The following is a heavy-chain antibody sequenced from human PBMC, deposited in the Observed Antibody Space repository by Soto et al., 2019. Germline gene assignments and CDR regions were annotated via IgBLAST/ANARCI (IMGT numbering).Heavy chain of an antibody. Sequence: QVQLVQSGAEVKKPGSSVKVSCKASGGTFSSYAICWVRQAPGQGLEWMGGIIPIFGTANYAQKFQGRVTITADESTSTAYMELSSLRSEDTSVYYCALHYGSGSNYYDYGMDVWGQGTTVTVSS. D-gene: IGHD3-10*01. J-gene: IGHJ6*02. V-gene: IGHV1-69*12. CDR2: IIPIFGTA. CDR3: ALHYGSGSNYYDYGMDV. CDR1: GGTFSSYA.